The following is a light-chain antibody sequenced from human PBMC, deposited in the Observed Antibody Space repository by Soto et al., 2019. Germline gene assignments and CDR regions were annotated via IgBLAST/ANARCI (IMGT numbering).Light chain of an antibody. CDR2: ADS. CDR3: QQRYNWPIT. Sequence: EIVLTQSPATLSLSPGERATLSCRASQSVSSYLAWYQQKPGQAPRLLIYADSNRATGIPARFSGSGSGTDFTLTISSLEPEDFSVYYCQQRYNWPITFGQGTRLEI. V-gene: IGKV3-11*01. J-gene: IGKJ5*01. CDR1: QSVSSY.